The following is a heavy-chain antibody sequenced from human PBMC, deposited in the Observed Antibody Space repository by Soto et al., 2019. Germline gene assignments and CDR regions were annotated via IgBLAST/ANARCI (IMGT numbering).Heavy chain of an antibody. V-gene: IGHV1-24*01. J-gene: IGHJ4*02. CDR3: ATVRVWNSGSYFRNLPLDY. CDR2: FDPEDGET. Sequence: ASVKVSCKVSGYTLTELSMHWVRQAPGKGLEWMGGFDPEDGETIYAQKFQGRVTMTEDTSTDTAYMELSSLRSEDTAVYYCATVRVWNSGSYFRNLPLDYWGQGTLVTVSS. D-gene: IGHD1-26*01. CDR1: GYTLTELS.